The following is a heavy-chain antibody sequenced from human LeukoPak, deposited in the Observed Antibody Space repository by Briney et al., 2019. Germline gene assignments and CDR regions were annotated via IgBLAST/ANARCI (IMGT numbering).Heavy chain of an antibody. D-gene: IGHD3-22*01. Sequence: ASVKVSCKASGGTFSSYAISWVRQAPGQGLEWMGGIIPIFGTANYAQKFQGRVTITADKSTSTAYMELSRLRSDDTAVYYCAREADDSSGDFDYWGQGTLVTVSS. CDR2: IIPIFGTA. CDR3: AREADDSSGDFDY. V-gene: IGHV1-69*06. J-gene: IGHJ4*02. CDR1: GGTFSSYA.